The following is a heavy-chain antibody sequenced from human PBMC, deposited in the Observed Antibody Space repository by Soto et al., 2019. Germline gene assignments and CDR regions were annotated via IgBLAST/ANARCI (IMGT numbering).Heavy chain of an antibody. CDR2: ISWNSGSV. Sequence: EVQLVESGGGLVQPGRSLRLSCAASGFTFDDYAMHWVRQAPGKGLEWVSGISWNSGSVGYADSVKGRFTISRDNAKNSLYLQMNSLRAEDTALYYCAKDQCSSISCYTAAFDIWGQGTRVTVSS. J-gene: IGHJ3*02. D-gene: IGHD2-2*02. V-gene: IGHV3-9*01. CDR1: GFTFDDYA. CDR3: AKDQCSSISCYTAAFDI.